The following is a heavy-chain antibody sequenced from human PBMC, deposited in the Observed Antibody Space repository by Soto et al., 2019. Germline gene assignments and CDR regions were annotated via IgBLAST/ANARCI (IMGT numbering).Heavy chain of an antibody. CDR3: ARLYDSNGSPRLYGMDV. Sequence: QLQLQESGPGLVKPSETLSLTCTVSGGSISSSSYYWGWIRQPPGKGLEWIGSVYYSGRTYYNPSLKSRVTISVDTSKNQFSLKVSSVPAADTAVYYCARLYDSNGSPRLYGMDVWGQGTTVTVSS. CDR2: VYYSGRT. D-gene: IGHD3-22*01. J-gene: IGHJ6*02. CDR1: GGSISSSSYY. V-gene: IGHV4-39*01.